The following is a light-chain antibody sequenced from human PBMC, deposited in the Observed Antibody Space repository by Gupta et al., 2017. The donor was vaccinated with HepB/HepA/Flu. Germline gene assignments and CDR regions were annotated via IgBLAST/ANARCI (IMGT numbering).Light chain of an antibody. CDR1: RLGDKY. V-gene: IGLV3-1*01. Sequence: SYELTQPPSVSVSPGQTASITCSGDRLGDKYACWYQQKPGQSPVLVIYQDSKRPSGNPERFSGSNSGNTATLTISRTQAMDEADYYCQAWDSSTGVFGTGTKVTVL. J-gene: IGLJ1*01. CDR3: QAWDSSTGV. CDR2: QDS.